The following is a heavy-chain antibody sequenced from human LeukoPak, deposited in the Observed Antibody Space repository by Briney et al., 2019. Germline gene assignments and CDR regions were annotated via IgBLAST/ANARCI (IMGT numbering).Heavy chain of an antibody. CDR1: GYFISSGYY. D-gene: IGHD3-10*01. J-gene: IGHJ4*02. V-gene: IGHV4-38-2*02. Sequence: PSETLSLTCSVSGYFISSGYYWGWIRQPPGKGLEWIGSMYHSGSTNYNPSLKSRVTISVDTSKNQFSLKLSSVTAADTAVYYCARRRITMVRGVIIHPFDYWGQGTLVTVSS. CDR3: ARRRITMVRGVIIHPFDY. CDR2: MYHSGST.